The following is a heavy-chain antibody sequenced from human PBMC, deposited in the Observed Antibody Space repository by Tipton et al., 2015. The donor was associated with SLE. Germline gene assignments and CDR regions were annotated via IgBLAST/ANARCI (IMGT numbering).Heavy chain of an antibody. J-gene: IGHJ2*01. Sequence: TLSLTCAVYGGSLSGYYWSWIRQPPGKGLEWIGEINHSGSTNYNPSLKSRVTISLDTSKNQFSLKLSSMTAADTAVYYCARDPAIVVVPAAMMNWYFDLWGRGTLVTVSS. V-gene: IGHV4-34*01. CDR1: GGSLSGYY. CDR2: INHSGST. CDR3: ARDPAIVVVPAAMMNWYFDL. D-gene: IGHD2-2*01.